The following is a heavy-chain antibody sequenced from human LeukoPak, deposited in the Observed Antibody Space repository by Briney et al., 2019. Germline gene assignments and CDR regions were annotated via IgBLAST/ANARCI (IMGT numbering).Heavy chain of an antibody. V-gene: IGHV3-74*01. J-gene: IGHJ4*02. Sequence: PGGSLRLSCAASGFTFSNYWMDWVRQAPGKGLVWVSRIHPDGKNTAYADSVKGRFTISRDNARNTLFLQMNSLRAEDTAVYYCAKGPYRITMVRGVISYWGQGTLVTVSS. CDR2: IHPDGKNT. CDR3: AKGPYRITMVRGVISY. CDR1: GFTFSNYW. D-gene: IGHD3-10*01.